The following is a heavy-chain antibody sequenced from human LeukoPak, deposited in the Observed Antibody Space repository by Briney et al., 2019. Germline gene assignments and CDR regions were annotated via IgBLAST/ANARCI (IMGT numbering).Heavy chain of an antibody. CDR3: ARRHLGSYYGKHWFDP. V-gene: IGHV4-39*01. CDR1: GGSISSSSYN. D-gene: IGHD1-26*01. Sequence: SETLSLTCNVSGGSISSSSYNWGWIRQPPGKPLEWIGSVYYSGGTYYNPSLKSRVTISVDTSKNQFSLILNSVTAADTAVYYCARRHLGSYYGKHWFDPWGQGTLVTVSS. CDR2: VYYSGGT. J-gene: IGHJ5*02.